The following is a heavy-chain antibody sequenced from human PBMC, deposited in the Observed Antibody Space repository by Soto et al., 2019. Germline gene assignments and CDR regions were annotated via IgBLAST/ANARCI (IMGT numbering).Heavy chain of an antibody. CDR1: GFTFSSYA. D-gene: IGHD5-18*01. Sequence: PGGSLRLSCAASGFTFSSYAMSWVRQAPGKGLEWVSAISGSGGSTYYADSVKGRFNISRDNSKNTLYLQMNSLRAEDTAVYYCEKIVTAMVLGYWGQGNLVTVSS. V-gene: IGHV3-23*01. CDR3: EKIVTAMVLGY. J-gene: IGHJ4*02. CDR2: ISGSGGST.